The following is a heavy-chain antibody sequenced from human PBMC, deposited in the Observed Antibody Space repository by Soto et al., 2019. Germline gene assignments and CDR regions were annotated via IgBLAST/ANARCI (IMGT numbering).Heavy chain of an antibody. V-gene: IGHV3-23*01. D-gene: IGHD2-2*01. CDR2: ISGSGGST. J-gene: IGHJ6*03. CDR3: AKDLGGLGYCSSTSCYEKGYYYYMDV. Sequence: GGSLRLSCAASGFTFSSYAMSWVRQAPGKGLEWVSAISGSGGSTYYADSVKGRFTISRDNSKNTRYLQMNSLRAEDTAVYYCAKDLGGLGYCSSTSCYEKGYYYYMDVWGKGTTVTVSS. CDR1: GFTFSSYA.